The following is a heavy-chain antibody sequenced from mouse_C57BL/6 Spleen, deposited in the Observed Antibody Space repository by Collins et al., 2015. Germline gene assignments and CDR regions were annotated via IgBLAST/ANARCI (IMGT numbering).Heavy chain of an antibody. D-gene: IGHD1-1*01. CDR1: GYTFTDYS. CDR3: ARDYYGSSPFAY. CDR2: INTETGEP. V-gene: IGHV9-2-1*01. Sequence: QIQLVQSGPELKKPGETVKISCKASGYTFTDYSMHWVKQAPGKGLKWMGWINTETGEPTYADDFKGRFAFSLETSASTAYLQINNLKNEDTATYFCARDYYGSSPFAYWGQGTLVTVSA. J-gene: IGHJ3*01.